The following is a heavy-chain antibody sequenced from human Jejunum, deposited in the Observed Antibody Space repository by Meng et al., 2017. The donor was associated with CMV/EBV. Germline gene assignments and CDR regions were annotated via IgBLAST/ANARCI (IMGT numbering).Heavy chain of an antibody. CDR3: ARDRWYYYESSDGGWFDP. D-gene: IGHD3-22*01. J-gene: IGHJ5*02. Sequence: RYAMHWVRKAPGKGLEWVAVISYDGSNKYYADSVKGRFTISRDNSKNTLYLQMNSLRAEDTAVYYCARDRWYYYESSDGGWFDPWGQGTLVTVSS. V-gene: IGHV3-30-3*01. CDR2: ISYDGSNK. CDR1: RYA.